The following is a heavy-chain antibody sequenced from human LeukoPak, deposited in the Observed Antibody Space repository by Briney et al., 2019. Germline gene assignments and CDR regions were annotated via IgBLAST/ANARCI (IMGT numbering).Heavy chain of an antibody. V-gene: IGHV4-38-2*02. J-gene: IGHJ4*02. Sequence: PSETLSLTCTVSGYSISSGYYWGWIRQPPGKGLEWIGYIYYSGSTNYNPSLKSRVTISVDTSKNQFSLKLSSVTAADTAVYYCARPDDSSGGFDYWGQGTLVTVSS. CDR3: ARPDDSSGGFDY. CDR2: IYYSGST. CDR1: GYSISSGYY. D-gene: IGHD3-22*01.